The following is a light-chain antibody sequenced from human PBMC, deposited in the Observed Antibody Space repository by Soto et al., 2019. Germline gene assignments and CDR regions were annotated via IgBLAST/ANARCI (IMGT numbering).Light chain of an antibody. J-gene: IGLJ1*01. CDR3: CSYARSTFYA. CDR1: SSDVGNYNR. V-gene: IGLV2-23*02. Sequence: QSALTQPASVSGSPGQWITISCSGGSSDVGNYNRVSWYRQHQAKAPKLMIYEVNERPSGVSNRFSGSKSANTSSLTNARLQAEDEAVYYCCSYARSTFYAFATGTKLPVL. CDR2: EVN.